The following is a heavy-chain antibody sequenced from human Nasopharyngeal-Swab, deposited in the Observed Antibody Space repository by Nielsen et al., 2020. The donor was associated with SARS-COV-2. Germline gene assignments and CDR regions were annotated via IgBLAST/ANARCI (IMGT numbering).Heavy chain of an antibody. CDR2: ISYDGSNK. D-gene: IGHD4-23*01. V-gene: IGHV3-30*04. Sequence: WIRQPPGKGLEWVAGISYDGSNKYYADSVKGRFTISRDNSKNTLYLQMNSLRAEDTAVYYCARGRTTVVTGDAFDIWGQGTMVTVSS. J-gene: IGHJ3*02. CDR3: ARGRTTVVTGDAFDI.